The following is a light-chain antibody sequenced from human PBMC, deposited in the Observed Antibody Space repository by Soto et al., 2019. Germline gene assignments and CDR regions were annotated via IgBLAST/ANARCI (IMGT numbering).Light chain of an antibody. CDR2: DAS. CDR3: QQYRT. V-gene: IGKV3-11*01. Sequence: EILLTQSPCTLSLSPGARATLSCRASQSVSGYLAWYQQKPGQAPRLLISDASNRATGIPARFSGSGSGTDFTLTISRLEPEDFAVYYCQQYRTFGQGTKVDIK. J-gene: IGKJ1*01. CDR1: QSVSGY.